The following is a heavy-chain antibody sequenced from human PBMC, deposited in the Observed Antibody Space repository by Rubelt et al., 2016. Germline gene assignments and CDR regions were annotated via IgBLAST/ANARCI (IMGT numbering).Heavy chain of an antibody. D-gene: IGHD2-2*01. Sequence: WVRQAPGKGLEWVSVIYSGGSTYYADSVKGRFTISRDNSKNTLYLQMNSLRAEHTAVYYCARGGGVVVVPAATYFDYWGQGTLVTVSS. CDR3: ARGGGVVVVPAATYFDY. CDR2: IYSGGST. J-gene: IGHJ4*02. V-gene: IGHV3-53*01.